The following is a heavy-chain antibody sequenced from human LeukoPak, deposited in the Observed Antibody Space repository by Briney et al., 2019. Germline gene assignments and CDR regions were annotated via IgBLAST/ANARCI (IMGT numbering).Heavy chain of an antibody. J-gene: IGHJ5*02. CDR3: ARRLTQYDCFDP. CDR2: TYYRSTWYN. D-gene: IGHD2-2*01. V-gene: IGHV6-1*01. Sequence: SQTLTLTCAISGDSVSSDSVTWNWIRQSPSRGLEWLGRTYYRSTWYNDYAVSVRGRITVNPDTSKNQFSLHLNSVTPEDTAVYYCARRLTQYDCFDPWGQGILVTVSS. CDR1: GDSVSSDSVT.